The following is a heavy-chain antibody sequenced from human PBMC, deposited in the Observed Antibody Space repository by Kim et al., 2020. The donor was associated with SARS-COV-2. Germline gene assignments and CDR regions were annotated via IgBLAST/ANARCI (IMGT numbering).Heavy chain of an antibody. D-gene: IGHD5-12*01. V-gene: IGHV4-59*01. CDR3: ARTYDSGYDLGNWYFDL. J-gene: IGHJ2*01. Sequence: PMSRVTISVDTSKNQFSLKLGSVTAADTAVYYCARTYDSGYDLGNWYFDLWGRGTLVTVSS.